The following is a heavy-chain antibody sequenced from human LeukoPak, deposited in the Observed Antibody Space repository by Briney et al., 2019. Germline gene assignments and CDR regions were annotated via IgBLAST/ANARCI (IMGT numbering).Heavy chain of an antibody. Sequence: ASVKVSCKASGYTFTGYYMHWVRQAPGQGLEWMGWINPNSGGTNYAQKFQGRVTMTRDTSISTAYMELSRLRSDDTAACYCARDSFQLRYSGYDFVDYWGQGTLVTVSS. J-gene: IGHJ4*02. CDR2: INPNSGGT. V-gene: IGHV1-2*02. CDR3: ARDSFQLRYSGYDFVDY. CDR1: GYTFTGYY. D-gene: IGHD5-12*01.